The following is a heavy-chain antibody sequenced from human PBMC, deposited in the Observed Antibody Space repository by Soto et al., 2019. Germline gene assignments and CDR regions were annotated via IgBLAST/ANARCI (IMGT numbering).Heavy chain of an antibody. CDR1: RYTFTGYY. CDR2: IDPNSGGT. CDR3: ARKAQSYGFDI. V-gene: IGHV1-2*02. J-gene: IGHJ3*02. Sequence: QVPLVQSGAEVKKPGASVKVSCKASRYTFTGYYMHWVRQAPGQGLEWMGWIDPNSGGTDYAQKFQGRVTMTRDTSTNTAYMELSRLRVDDTAVYYCARKAQSYGFDIWGQGTLVTVSS.